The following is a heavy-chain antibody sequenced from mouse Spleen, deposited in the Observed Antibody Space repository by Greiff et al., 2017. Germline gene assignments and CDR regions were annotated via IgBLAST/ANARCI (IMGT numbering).Heavy chain of an antibody. CDR1: GFTFSDYY. Sequence: EVKVVESEGGLVQPGSSMKLSCTASGFTFSDYYMAWVRQVPEKGLEWVANINYDGSSTYYLDSLKSRFIISRDNAKNILYLQMSSLKSEDTATYYCARGSVYAMDYWGQGTSVIVSS. CDR2: INYDGSST. CDR3: ARGSVYAMDY. V-gene: IGHV5-16*01. J-gene: IGHJ4*01.